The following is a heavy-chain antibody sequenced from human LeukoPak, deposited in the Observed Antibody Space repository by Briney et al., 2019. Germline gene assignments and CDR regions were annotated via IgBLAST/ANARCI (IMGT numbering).Heavy chain of an antibody. D-gene: IGHD6-19*01. J-gene: IGHJ4*02. Sequence: SETLSLTCAVYGGSFSGYYWSWIRQPPGKGLEWIGEINHSGSTNYNPSLKSRVTISVDKSKNQFSLKLSSVTAADTAVYYCARDSIAVDNFDYWGQGTLVTVSS. CDR1: GGSFSGYY. CDR3: ARDSIAVDNFDY. CDR2: INHSGST. V-gene: IGHV4-34*01.